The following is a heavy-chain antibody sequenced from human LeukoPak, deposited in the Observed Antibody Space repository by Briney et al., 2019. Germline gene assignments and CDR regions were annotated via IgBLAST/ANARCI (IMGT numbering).Heavy chain of an antibody. V-gene: IGHV4-30-4*08. J-gene: IGHJ4*02. CDR1: GGSISSGDFY. D-gene: IGHD3-3*01. CDR2: IFYSGST. Sequence: SQTLSLTCTVSGGSISSGDFYWSWIRQPPGKGLEWIGYIFYSGSTYYNPSLKGRVTMSVDTSKNQFSLKLSSVTAADTAVYYCARAGGFWSGNYFDYWGQGTLVTVSS. CDR3: ARAGGFWSGNYFDY.